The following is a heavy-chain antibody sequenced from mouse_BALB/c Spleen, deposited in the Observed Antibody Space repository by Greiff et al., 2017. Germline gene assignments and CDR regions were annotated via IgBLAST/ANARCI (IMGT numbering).Heavy chain of an antibody. V-gene: IGHV5-12-1*01. CDR3: ARGRYLAWFAY. CDR2: ISSGGGST. Sequence: EVKLMESGGGLVKPGGSLKLSCAASGFAFSSYDMSWVRQTPEKRLEWVAYISSGGGSTYYPDTVKGRFTISRDNAKNTLYLQMSSLKSEDTAMYYCARGRYLAWFAYWGQGTLVTVSA. CDR1: GFAFSSYD. J-gene: IGHJ3*01. D-gene: IGHD2-14*01.